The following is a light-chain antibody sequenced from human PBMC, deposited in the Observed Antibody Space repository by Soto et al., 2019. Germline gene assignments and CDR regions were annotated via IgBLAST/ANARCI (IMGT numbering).Light chain of an antibody. CDR2: DAS. V-gene: IGKV1-5*01. Sequence: DIQMTQSPSTLSASVGDRVTITCRASQSISSWLAWYQQKPGKAPKLLIYDASNLESGVPSRFSGGGSGTEFSLTISSLQPDDFATYYCQQYNSYSRTFGQGTKVDIK. CDR3: QQYNSYSRT. CDR1: QSISSW. J-gene: IGKJ1*01.